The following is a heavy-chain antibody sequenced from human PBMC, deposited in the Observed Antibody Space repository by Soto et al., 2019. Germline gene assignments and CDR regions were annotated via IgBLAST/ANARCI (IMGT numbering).Heavy chain of an antibody. CDR1: GFIFSDYW. CDR2: MKGDESVT. D-gene: IGHD2-15*01. J-gene: IGHJ4*02. CDR3: ARGNRGGFYFDY. Sequence: EVQLVESGGGLVQPGGSLRLSCAASGFIFSDYWMHWVRQVPGKGLEWVSRMKGDESVTNYSESVKGRFTISRDNAKNTVYLQMNSLTSEDTAVYYCARGNRGGFYFDYWGQGTLVTGSS. V-gene: IGHV3-74*01.